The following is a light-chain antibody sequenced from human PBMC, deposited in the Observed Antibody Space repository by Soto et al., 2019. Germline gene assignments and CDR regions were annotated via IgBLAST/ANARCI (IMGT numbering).Light chain of an antibody. J-gene: IGKJ2*01. V-gene: IGKV1-33*01. CDR1: QDISKY. CDR2: DTS. CDR3: QQYDNLPRNT. Sequence: DIQMTQSPSSLSASVGDRVTITCQASQDISKYLNWYQQKPRKAPKLLIYDTSNLETGVPSRLSGSGSGTQFTFTISSLQPEDTAIYYCQQYDNLPRNTFGQGTKLEIK.